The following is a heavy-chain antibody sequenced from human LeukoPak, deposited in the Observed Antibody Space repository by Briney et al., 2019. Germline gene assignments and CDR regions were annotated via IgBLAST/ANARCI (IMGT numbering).Heavy chain of an antibody. CDR3: ARSTRSSSSSVDH. D-gene: IGHD6-6*01. CDR1: GASITSASYY. V-gene: IGHV4-61*02. Sequence: SQTLSLTCTVSGASITSASYYWIWIRQPAGKRLEWIGRIYDSGSTNYNPSLKSRVTMSVDTSKNQFSLKLSSVTAADTAIYYCARSTRSSSSSVDHWGQGTLVTVSS. CDR2: IYDSGST. J-gene: IGHJ4*02.